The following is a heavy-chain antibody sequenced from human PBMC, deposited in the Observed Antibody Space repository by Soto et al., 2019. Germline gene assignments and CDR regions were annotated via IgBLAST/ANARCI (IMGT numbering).Heavy chain of an antibody. D-gene: IGHD6-13*01. J-gene: IGHJ4*02. CDR3: ARQEGIAAAFDY. Sequence: GESLKISCNGSGYSFTSYSIGLVRQMPGKGLEWMGIIYPGDSDTRYSPSFQGQVTISADKSTSTAYLQWSSLKASDTAMYYCARQEGIAAAFDYWGQGTLVTVSS. CDR2: IYPGDSDT. V-gene: IGHV5-51*01. CDR1: GYSFTSYS.